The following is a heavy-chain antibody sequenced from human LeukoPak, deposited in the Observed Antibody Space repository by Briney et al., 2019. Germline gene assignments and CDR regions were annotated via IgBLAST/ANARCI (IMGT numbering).Heavy chain of an antibody. CDR2: IYSGGST. CDR3: AGRRYSSSWYFDY. V-gene: IGHV3-53*01. Sequence: GGSLRLSCAASGFTVSSNYMSWVRQAPGKGLEWVSVIYSGGSTYYADSVKGRFTISRDNSKNTLCLQMNSLRAEDTAVYYCAGRRYSSSWYFDYWGQGTLVTVSS. CDR1: GFTVSSNY. D-gene: IGHD6-13*01. J-gene: IGHJ4*02.